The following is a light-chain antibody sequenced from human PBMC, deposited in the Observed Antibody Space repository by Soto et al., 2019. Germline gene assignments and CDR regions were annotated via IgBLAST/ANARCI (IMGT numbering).Light chain of an antibody. J-gene: IGKJ1*01. CDR2: GAS. V-gene: IGKV3D-15*01. Sequence: EIVMTQSPATLSVSPGERATLSCRASQSVSINLAWYQQKPGQAPRLLIYGASTRATGIPARFSGSGSGTEFTPTISSLQSEDFAVYYCQQYNNWPPWTFGQGTKVDIK. CDR3: QQYNNWPPWT. CDR1: QSVSIN.